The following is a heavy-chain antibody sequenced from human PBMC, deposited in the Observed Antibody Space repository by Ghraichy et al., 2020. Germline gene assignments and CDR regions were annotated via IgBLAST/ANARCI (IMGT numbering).Heavy chain of an antibody. CDR3: ALSQQPEEYFQH. CDR2: IYSGGST. CDR1: GFTVSSNY. J-gene: IGHJ1*01. V-gene: IGHV3-53*01. Sequence: GGSLRLSCAASGFTVSSNYMSWVRQAPGKGLEWVSVIYSGGSTYYADSVKGRFTISRDNSKNTLYLQMNSLRAEDTAVYYCALSQQPEEYFQHWGQGTLVTVSS. D-gene: IGHD6-13*01.